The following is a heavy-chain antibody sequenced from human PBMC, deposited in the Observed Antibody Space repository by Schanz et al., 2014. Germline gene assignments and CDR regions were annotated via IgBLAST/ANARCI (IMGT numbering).Heavy chain of an antibody. J-gene: IGHJ3*02. V-gene: IGHV3-53*01. D-gene: IGHD2-2*01. Sequence: EVQLVESGGGLVKPGGSLRLSCVASGFTVSSNYMSWVRQAPGKGLEWVSVIYSDGRTYYGDSVKGRFTISRDNSKNTLYLQMNSLRDEDTAMYYCAKRCSSTSCSHGAFDIWGQGTMVTVSS. CDR3: AKRCSSTSCSHGAFDI. CDR1: GFTVSSNY. CDR2: IYSDGRT.